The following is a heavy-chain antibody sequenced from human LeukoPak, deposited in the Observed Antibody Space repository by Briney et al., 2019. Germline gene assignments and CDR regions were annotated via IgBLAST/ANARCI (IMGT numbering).Heavy chain of an antibody. CDR3: ARDNQYYYDSSGYFLDAFDI. Sequence: SETLSLTCTVSGGSISSYYWSWIRQPPGKGLEWIGYIYYSGSTNYNPSLKSRVTISVDTSKNQFSLKLSSVTAADTAVYYCARDNQYYYDSSGYFLDAFDIWGQGTMVTVSS. CDR1: GGSISSYY. V-gene: IGHV4-59*12. J-gene: IGHJ3*02. D-gene: IGHD3-22*01. CDR2: IYYSGST.